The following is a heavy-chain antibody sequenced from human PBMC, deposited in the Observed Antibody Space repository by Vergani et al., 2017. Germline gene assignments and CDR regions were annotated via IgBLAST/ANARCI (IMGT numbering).Heavy chain of an antibody. Sequence: QVQLVQSGAEVKKPGASVKVSCKASGYTFTGYYMHWVRQAPGQGLEWMGWINPNSGGKNYAKKFQGRVTRTRDTSISTAYMELRRLSSDDTAVYYCARGQWLPTLSFGYWGQGTLVTVSS. V-gene: IGHV1-2*02. D-gene: IGHD6-19*01. CDR2: INPNSGGK. CDR1: GYTFTGYY. J-gene: IGHJ4*02. CDR3: ARGQWLPTLSFGY.